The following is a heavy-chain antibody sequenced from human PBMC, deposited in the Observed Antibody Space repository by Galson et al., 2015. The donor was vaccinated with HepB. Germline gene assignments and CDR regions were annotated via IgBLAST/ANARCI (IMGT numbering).Heavy chain of an antibody. CDR3: AKVLGYCSGGSCYTIGYYYYGMDV. Sequence: GLAWAAVISYDGSNKYYADSVKGRFTISRDNSKNTLYLQMNSLRAEDTAVYYCAKVLGYCSGGSCYTIGYYYYGMDVWGQGTTVTVSS. J-gene: IGHJ6*02. V-gene: IGHV3-30*18. CDR2: ISYDGSNK. D-gene: IGHD2-15*01.